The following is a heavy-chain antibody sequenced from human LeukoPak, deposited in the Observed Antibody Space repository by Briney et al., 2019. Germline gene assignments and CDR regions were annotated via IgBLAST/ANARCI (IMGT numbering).Heavy chain of an antibody. CDR1: GFTFSSYN. J-gene: IGHJ6*02. D-gene: IGHD3-22*01. CDR3: ARTTYYYDSSGSIEVSGMDV. Sequence: GGSLRLSCAASGFTFSSYNMNWVRQAPGKGLEWVSYISSSSSYIYYADSVKGRFTISRDNAKNSLYLQMNSLRAEDTAVYYCARTTYYYDSSGSIEVSGMDVWGQGTTVTVSS. V-gene: IGHV3-21*01. CDR2: ISSSSSYI.